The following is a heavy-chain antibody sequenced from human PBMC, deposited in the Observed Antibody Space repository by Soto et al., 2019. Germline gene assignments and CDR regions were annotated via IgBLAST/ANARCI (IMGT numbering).Heavy chain of an antibody. J-gene: IGHJ2*01. CDR3: AFFFQAEDGIRDVRSVSAFLLNRSSDL. Sequence: KGLQWIGQSKHGGSASYNPSLKSRVTISVHTSNSQFSLELSSVTAADTAVYYCAFFFQAEDGIRDVRSVSAFLLNRSSDL. D-gene: IGHD3-10*02. V-gene: IGHV4-34*01. CDR2: SKHGGSA.